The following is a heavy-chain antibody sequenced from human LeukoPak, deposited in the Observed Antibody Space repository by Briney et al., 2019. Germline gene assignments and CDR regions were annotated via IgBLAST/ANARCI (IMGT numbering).Heavy chain of an antibody. D-gene: IGHD6-19*01. V-gene: IGHV4-31*03. CDR3: ARDVATTGWYTFDY. CDR1: GGSISSGGYY. CDR2: IYYSGST. J-gene: IGHJ4*02. Sequence: SETLSLTCTVSGGSISSGGYYWSRIRQHPGKGLEWIGYIYYSGSTYHNPSLESRVTISVDTSKNQFSLKLSSVTPEDTAVYYCARDVATTGWYTFDYWGQGTLVTVSA.